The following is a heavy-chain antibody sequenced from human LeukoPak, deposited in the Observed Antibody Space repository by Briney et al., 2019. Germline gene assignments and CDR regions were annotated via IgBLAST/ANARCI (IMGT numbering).Heavy chain of an antibody. Sequence: SGPALVKPTQTLTLTCTFSGFSLSTGGMCVSWIRQPPGKALEWLARIDWDDDKYYSTSLKTRFTISKDTSKNQVVLTMTNMDPVDTATYYCARMHSGGWYLDYWGQGTLVTVSS. CDR3: ARMHSGGWYLDY. D-gene: IGHD6-19*01. CDR2: IDWDDDK. CDR1: GFSLSTGGMC. V-gene: IGHV2-70*11. J-gene: IGHJ4*02.